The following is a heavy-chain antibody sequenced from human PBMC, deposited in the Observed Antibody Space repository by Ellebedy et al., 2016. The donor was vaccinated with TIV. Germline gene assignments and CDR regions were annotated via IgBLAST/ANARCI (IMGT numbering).Heavy chain of an antibody. J-gene: IGHJ6*02. CDR1: GGTFTSYT. V-gene: IGHV1-69*13. Sequence: AASVKVSCKASGGTFTSYTISWVRQAPGQGLEWMGGIIPIFGPTNYAQKFQGRVTITADESSTTAYMELSSLRSEDTAVYYCTRDRCSGGVCYGMDVWGQGTTVTVSS. CDR3: TRDRCSGGVCYGMDV. CDR2: IIPIFGPT. D-gene: IGHD2-15*01.